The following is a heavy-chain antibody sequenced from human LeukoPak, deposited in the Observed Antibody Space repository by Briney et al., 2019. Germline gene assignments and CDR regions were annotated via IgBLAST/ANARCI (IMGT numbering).Heavy chain of an antibody. CDR2: ISGSGGST. V-gene: IGHV3-23*01. D-gene: IGHD6-13*01. J-gene: IGHJ5*02. Sequence: GGSLRLSCAASGFTFSSYAMSWVRQAPGKGLEWVSAISGSGGSTYYADSVKGRFTISRDNSKNTLYLQMNSLRAEDTAVYYCAKDTLSSSWYNWFDPWSQGTLVTVSS. CDR1: GFTFSSYA. CDR3: AKDTLSSSWYNWFDP.